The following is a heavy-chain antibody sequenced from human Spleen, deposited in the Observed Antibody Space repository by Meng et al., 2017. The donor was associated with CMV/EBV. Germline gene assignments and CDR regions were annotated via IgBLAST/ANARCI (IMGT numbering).Heavy chain of an antibody. V-gene: IGHV1-69*12. CDR1: GGTFSSYA. CDR3: ARGIIAAAGIMSGYYFDY. Sequence: QVQRVQSGAEGKKPGSSVKVSCKASGGTFSSYAISWVRQAPGQGLEWMGGIIPIFGTANYAQKFQGRVTITADESTSTAYMELSSLRSEDTAAYYCARGIIAAAGIMSGYYFDYWGQGTLVTVSS. D-gene: IGHD6-13*01. CDR2: IIPIFGTA. J-gene: IGHJ4*02.